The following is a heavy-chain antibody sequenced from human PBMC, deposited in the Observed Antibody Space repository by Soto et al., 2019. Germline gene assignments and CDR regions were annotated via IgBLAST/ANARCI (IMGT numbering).Heavy chain of an antibody. CDR3: VIDLASSGWCCP. CDR2: VSNSGTST. V-gene: IGHV3-23*01. CDR1: GFMFSGYA. D-gene: IGHD6-19*01. Sequence: EVQLLESGGGLAQPGESLTLSCAAYGFMFSGYAMSWVRQAPGKGLEWVSAVSNSGTSTSYADSVKGRFTISRDNSKNTLYLQMSSLGAEDTALYYCVIDLASSGWCCPWCQGTLVIVSS. J-gene: IGHJ5*02.